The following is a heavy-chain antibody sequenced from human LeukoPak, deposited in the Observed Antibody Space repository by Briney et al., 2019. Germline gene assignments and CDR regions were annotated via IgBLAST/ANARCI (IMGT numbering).Heavy chain of an antibody. CDR2: IRRDGGEK. CDR1: GFTFTDYW. D-gene: IGHD6-13*01. Sequence: GGSLRLSCAVSGFTFTDYWMNWVRQAPGKGLEWEASIRRDGGEKYYVDSVKGRFTISRDNTKNSLYLQMSALRAEDTAVYYCARDGTAAGLYFDLWGQGTLVTVSS. V-gene: IGHV3-7*01. CDR3: ARDGTAAGLYFDL. J-gene: IGHJ4*01.